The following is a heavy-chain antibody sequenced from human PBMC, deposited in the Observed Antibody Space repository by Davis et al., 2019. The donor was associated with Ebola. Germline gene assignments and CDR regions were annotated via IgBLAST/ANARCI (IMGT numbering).Heavy chain of an antibody. CDR3: VKKGRLVPGDSWFDA. Sequence: GESLKISCAASGFTFSSYAMHWVRQAPGKGLEYVSAISSNGGSTYYADSVKGRFTISRDNSKNTLYLQMNDLRVEDTAVYHCVKKGRLVPGDSWFDAWGQGTLVTVSS. D-gene: IGHD1-1*01. J-gene: IGHJ5*02. CDR1: GFTFSSYA. V-gene: IGHV3-64D*06. CDR2: ISSNGGST.